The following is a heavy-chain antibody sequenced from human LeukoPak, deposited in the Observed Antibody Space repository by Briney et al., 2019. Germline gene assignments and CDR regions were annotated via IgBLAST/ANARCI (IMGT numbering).Heavy chain of an antibody. V-gene: IGHV4-39*07. D-gene: IGHD6-19*01. CDR1: GGSINSGTHY. Sequence: SETLSLTCTVSGGSINSGTHYWGWIRQPPGKGLEWIGSIYYSGSTYYNPSLKSRVTISIDTSKNQFSLNLSSVTAADTAVYYCARHGVAVAATTRFDYWGQGTLVTVSS. CDR3: ARHGVAVAATTRFDY. J-gene: IGHJ4*02. CDR2: IYYSGST.